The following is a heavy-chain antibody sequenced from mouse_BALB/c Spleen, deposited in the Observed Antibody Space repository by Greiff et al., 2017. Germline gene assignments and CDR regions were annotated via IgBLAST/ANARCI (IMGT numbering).Heavy chain of an antibody. J-gene: IGHJ2*01. V-gene: IGHV1-14*01. D-gene: IGHD2-1*01. CDR1: GYTFTSYV. Sequence: VQLQQSGPELVKPGASVKMSCKASGYTFTSYVMHWVKQKPGQGLEWIGYINPYNDGTKYNEKFKGKATLTSDKSSSTAYMELSSLTSEDSAVYYCAKRGGYGNYEHYFDYWGQGTTLTVSS. CDR3: AKRGGYGNYEHYFDY. CDR2: INPYNDGT.